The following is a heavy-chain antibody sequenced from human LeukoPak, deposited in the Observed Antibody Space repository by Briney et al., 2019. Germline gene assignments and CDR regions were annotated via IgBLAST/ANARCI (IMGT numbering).Heavy chain of an antibody. V-gene: IGHV3-23*01. J-gene: IGHJ4*02. D-gene: IGHD3-16*02. CDR2: ISGSGGST. CDR3: AKRTVWGSYRSQQIDY. Sequence: GGSLRLSCAASGFTFSSYAMSWVRQAPGKGLEWVSAISGSGGSTYYADSVKGRFTSSRDNPKNTLYLQMNSLRAEDTAVYYCAKRTVWGSYRSQQIDYWGQGTLVTVSS. CDR1: GFTFSSYA.